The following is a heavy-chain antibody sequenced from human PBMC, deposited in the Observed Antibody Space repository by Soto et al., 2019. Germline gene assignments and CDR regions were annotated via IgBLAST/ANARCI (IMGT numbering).Heavy chain of an antibody. J-gene: IGHJ3*02. CDR3: ARRYGSSFDI. V-gene: IGHV4-59*08. Sequence: QVQLQESGPGLVKPSETLSLTCTVSGGSISSYYWSWIRQPPGKGLEWIGYIYYSGSTNYNPSLKSRVTISVDPSKNPSPPKLSSGTAADTAVYYCARRYGSSFDIWGQGTMVTVSS. CDR2: IYYSGST. D-gene: IGHD3-10*01. CDR1: GGSISSYY.